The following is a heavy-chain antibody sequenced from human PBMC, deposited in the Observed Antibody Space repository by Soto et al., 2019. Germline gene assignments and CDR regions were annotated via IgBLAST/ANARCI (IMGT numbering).Heavy chain of an antibody. CDR1: GYTFTSYD. V-gene: IGHV1-8*01. CDR2: MNPNSGNT. J-gene: IGHJ6*02. CDR3: AREKTSSGMHV. Sequence: QVQLVQSGAEVKKPGASVKVSCKASGYTFTSYDINWVRQATGQGLEWMGRMNPNSGNTGYAQKFQGRVPMTSNTSISTAYMELSSLRSEDPAVYYCAREKTSSGMHVWGQGTTVTVSS.